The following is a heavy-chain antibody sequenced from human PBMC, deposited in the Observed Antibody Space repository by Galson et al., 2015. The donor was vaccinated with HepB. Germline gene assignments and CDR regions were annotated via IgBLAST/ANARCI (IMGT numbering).Heavy chain of an antibody. CDR2: IAHTGTVQ. CDR3: VKEPRPRAAPWYFDL. D-gene: IGHD3-10*01. Sequence: SLRLSCAASGFAFSDYGMHWVRQPPGKVLEWVAVIAHTGTVQYYADSVRGRFTVSRDNSKNTMYLQLNRARPEDAGLYYCVKEPRPRAAPWYFDLWGRGTLVTVSS. V-gene: IGHV3-30*18. J-gene: IGHJ2*01. CDR1: GFAFSDYG.